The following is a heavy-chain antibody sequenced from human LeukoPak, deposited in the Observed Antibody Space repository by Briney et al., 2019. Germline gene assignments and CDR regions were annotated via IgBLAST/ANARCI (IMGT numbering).Heavy chain of an antibody. V-gene: IGHV3-53*01. CDR2: IYSGGST. D-gene: IGHD1-1*01. CDR1: GFTLSSNY. CDR3: ARDGGWYKLDY. Sequence: GGSLRLSCAASGFTLSSNYMSWVRQAPGKGLEWGSVIYSGGSTYYADSVTGRFTISRDNSKNTLYLQMNSLRAEDTAVYYCARDGGWYKLDYWGQGTLVTVSS. J-gene: IGHJ4*02.